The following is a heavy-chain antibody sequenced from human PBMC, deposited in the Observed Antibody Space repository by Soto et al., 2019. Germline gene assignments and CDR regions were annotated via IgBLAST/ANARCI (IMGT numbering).Heavy chain of an antibody. CDR3: AYRALYSGSYSDGGYFDS. CDR2: IYWDDDK. V-gene: IGHV2-5*02. CDR1: GFSLHTSGVG. Sequence: QITLRESGPTRVRPTQTLSLTCTFSGFSLHTSGVGVGWIRQPPGKALEWLALIYWDDDKRYSPSLKSRLSIRMDTSENHAVLTMTNMDPVDTATYYCAYRALYSGSYSDGGYFDSWGQGTLITVSS. D-gene: IGHD1-26*01. J-gene: IGHJ4*02.